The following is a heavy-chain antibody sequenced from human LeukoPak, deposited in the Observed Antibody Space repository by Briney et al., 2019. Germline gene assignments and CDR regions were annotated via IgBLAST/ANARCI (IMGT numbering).Heavy chain of an antibody. V-gene: IGHV3-21*01. CDR2: ISSSSSYI. D-gene: IGHD6-19*01. J-gene: IGHJ4*02. Sequence: SGGSLRLSCAASGFTFSSYSMNWVRQAPGKGLEWVSSISSSSSYIYYADSVKGRFTISRDNAKNSLYLQMNSLRAEDTAVYYCARGGYSSGWYPPDYWGQGTLVTVSS. CDR1: GFTFSSYS. CDR3: ARGGYSSGWYPPDY.